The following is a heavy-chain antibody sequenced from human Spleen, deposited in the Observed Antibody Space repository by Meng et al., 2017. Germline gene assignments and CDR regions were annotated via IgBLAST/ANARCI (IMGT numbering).Heavy chain of an antibody. V-gene: IGHV1-2*06. CDR1: GYSFTAYY. D-gene: IGHD3-9*01. J-gene: IGHJ4*02. CDR2: INPNSGGT. CDR3: ARVEDYDTLTGYYKVFDY. Sequence: ASVKVSCKPSGYSFTAYYIHWVRQAPGQGLEWLGHINPNSGGTKFAQKFQGRVTMTRDTSINTAYTELSSLRSDDTAVYYCARVEDYDTLTGYYKVFDYWGQGTLVTVSS.